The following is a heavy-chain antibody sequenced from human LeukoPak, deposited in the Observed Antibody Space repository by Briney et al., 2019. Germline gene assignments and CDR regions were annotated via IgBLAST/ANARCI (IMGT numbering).Heavy chain of an antibody. V-gene: IGHV4-39*07. CDR2: INHSGST. J-gene: IGHJ5*02. D-gene: IGHD2-8*01. CDR3: ARGLYIDP. CDR1: GGSISSSSYY. Sequence: PSETLSLTCTVSGGSISSSSYYWSWIRQPPGKGLEWIGEINHSGSTNYNPSLKSRVTISVDTSKNQFSLKLSSVTAADTAVYYCARGLYIDPWGQGTLVTVSS.